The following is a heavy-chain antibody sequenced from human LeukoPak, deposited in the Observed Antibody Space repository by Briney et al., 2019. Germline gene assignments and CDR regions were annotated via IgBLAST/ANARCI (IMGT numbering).Heavy chain of an antibody. V-gene: IGHV4-59*08. CDR2: IYYSGST. CDR1: GGSISSYY. J-gene: IGHJ4*02. D-gene: IGHD1-26*01. Sequence: SETLSLTCIVSGGSISSYYWSWIRQPPGKGLEWIGYIYYSGSTNYSPSLKSRVNMSIDTSKNQFSMKLSSVTAADTAVYYCARHNSGSYYGYFDYWGQGTLVTVSS. CDR3: ARHNSGSYYGYFDY.